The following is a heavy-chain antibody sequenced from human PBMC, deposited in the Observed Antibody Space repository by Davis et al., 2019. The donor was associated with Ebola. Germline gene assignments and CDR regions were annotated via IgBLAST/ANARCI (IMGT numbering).Heavy chain of an antibody. CDR3: AREGGLVRGVVIMWKYGMDV. CDR2: IIPIFGTA. CDR1: GGTFSSYA. D-gene: IGHD3-10*01. Sequence: ASSVKVSCKASGGTFSSYAISWVRQAPGQGLEWMGGIIPIFGTANYAQKFQGRVTITADKSASTVYMELSSLRSEDTAVYYCAREGGLVRGVVIMWKYGMDVWGQGTTVTVSS. J-gene: IGHJ6*02. V-gene: IGHV1-69*06.